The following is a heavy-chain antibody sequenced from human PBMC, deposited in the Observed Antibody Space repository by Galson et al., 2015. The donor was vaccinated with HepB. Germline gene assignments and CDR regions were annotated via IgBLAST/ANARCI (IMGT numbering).Heavy chain of an antibody. CDR1: GFTFTSFG. D-gene: IGHD6-6*01. CDR3: ATLPEQVAQGAFDY. J-gene: IGHJ4*02. V-gene: IGHV3-21*01. Sequence: SLRLSCAASGFTFTSFGMNWVRQAPGKGLEWVSYISSSNNYIYYADSVKGRFTISRDNAKNSLDLQMNSLRPEDSAVYYCATLPEQVAQGAFDYWGQGSLVTVSS. CDR2: ISSSNNYI.